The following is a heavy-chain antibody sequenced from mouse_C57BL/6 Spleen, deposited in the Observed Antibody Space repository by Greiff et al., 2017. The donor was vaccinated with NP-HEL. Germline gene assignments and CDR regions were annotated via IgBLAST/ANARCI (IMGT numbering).Heavy chain of an antibody. D-gene: IGHD2-5*01. V-gene: IGHV1-52*01. CDR3: ASAKDDSNPYYAMDY. J-gene: IGHJ4*01. CDR1: GYTFTSYW. CDR2: IDPSDSET. Sequence: QVQLQQPGAELVRPGSSVKLSCKASGYTFTSYWMHWVKQRPIQGLEWIGNIDPSDSETHYNQKFKDKATLTVDKSSSTAYMQLSSLTSDDSAVYYCASAKDDSNPYYAMDYWGQGTSVTVSS.